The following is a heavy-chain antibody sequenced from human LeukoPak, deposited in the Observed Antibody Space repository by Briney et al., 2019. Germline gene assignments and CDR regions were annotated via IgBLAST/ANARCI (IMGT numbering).Heavy chain of an antibody. Sequence: PGGSLRLFCVASGFYYNNYGMNWVRQATGKGLEWVAGITAKSAGRYYADSVQGRFTISRDNSKSTVYLQVNSLRAEDTALYYCARDDGWIQFNFWGQGTLVTVSS. CDR3: ARDDGWIQFNF. V-gene: IGHV3-23*01. J-gene: IGHJ4*02. CDR2: ITAKSAGR. CDR1: GFYYNNYG. D-gene: IGHD5-18*01.